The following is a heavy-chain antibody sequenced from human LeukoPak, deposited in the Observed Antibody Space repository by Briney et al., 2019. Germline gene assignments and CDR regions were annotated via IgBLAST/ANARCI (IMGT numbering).Heavy chain of an antibody. CDR2: IIPIFGTA. CDR1: GGTFSSYA. D-gene: IGHD2-2*01. CDR3: ARDMSVVVPAAMPVVVAFDI. Sequence: ASVKVSCKASGGTFSSYAISWVRQAPGQGLEWMGGIIPIFGTANYAQKFQGRVTITADESTSTAYMELSSLRSEDTAVYYCARDMSVVVPAAMPVVVAFDIWDQGTMVTVSS. J-gene: IGHJ3*02. V-gene: IGHV1-69*13.